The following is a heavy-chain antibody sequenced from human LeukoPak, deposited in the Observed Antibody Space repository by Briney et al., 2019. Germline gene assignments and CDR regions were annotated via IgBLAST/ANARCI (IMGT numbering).Heavy chain of an antibody. D-gene: IGHD4-23*01. J-gene: IGHJ5*02. Sequence: SETLSLTCTVSNDSISSYCCSWVRQPPGKGLEWIGFMCPSGRTDYNPSLKSRVTMSVDTSKNQLSMELRFLTAADTAVYYCATSYDGKTAPYDLWGQGTPVTVSS. CDR1: NDSISSYC. V-gene: IGHV4-4*08. CDR3: ATSYDGKTAPYDL. CDR2: MCPSGRT.